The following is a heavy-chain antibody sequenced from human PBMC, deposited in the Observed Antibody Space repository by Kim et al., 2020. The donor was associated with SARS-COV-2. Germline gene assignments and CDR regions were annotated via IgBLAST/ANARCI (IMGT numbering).Heavy chain of an antibody. CDR2: IYYSGST. CDR3: ARLPIVVVPAAMVSTTDYYYYGMDV. J-gene: IGHJ6*02. V-gene: IGHV4-39*01. D-gene: IGHD2-2*01. Sequence: SETLSLTCTVSGGSISSSSYYWGWIRQPPGKGLEWIGSIYYSGSTYYNPSLKSRVTISVDTSKNQFSLKLSSVTAADTAVYYCARLPIVVVPAAMVSTTDYYYYGMDVWGQGTTVTVSS. CDR1: GGSISSSSYY.